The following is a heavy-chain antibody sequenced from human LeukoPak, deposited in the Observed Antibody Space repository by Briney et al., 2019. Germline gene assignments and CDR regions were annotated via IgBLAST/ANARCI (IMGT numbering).Heavy chain of an antibody. Sequence: GGSLTLSCAASGFTVSGDYMNWVRQAPGKGLEWVSAIYSGGPTYYAASLKGRFSISRDNSRNTVHLQMNSLRAEETAVYYCARARYNWKGPYYFDSWGQGTLVTVSP. CDR3: ARARYNWKGPYYFDS. V-gene: IGHV3-53*01. CDR2: IYSGGPT. D-gene: IGHD1-1*01. CDR1: GFTVSGDY. J-gene: IGHJ4*02.